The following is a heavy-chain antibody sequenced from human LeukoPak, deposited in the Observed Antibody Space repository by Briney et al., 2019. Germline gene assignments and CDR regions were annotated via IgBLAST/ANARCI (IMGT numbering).Heavy chain of an antibody. CDR3: ARNSCSGGTCYSQRGAFDI. CDR1: GGSFSGYY. Sequence: SETLSLTCAVYGGSFSGYYWSWLRQPPGKGVGWIGNIYYCGTTFYNPSLKRRVTISVDTSKNQFSLKLRSVTAADTAVYYCARNSCSGGTCYSQRGAFDIWGQGTMVTVSS. D-gene: IGHD2-15*01. J-gene: IGHJ3*02. CDR2: IYYCGTT. V-gene: IGHV4-34*01.